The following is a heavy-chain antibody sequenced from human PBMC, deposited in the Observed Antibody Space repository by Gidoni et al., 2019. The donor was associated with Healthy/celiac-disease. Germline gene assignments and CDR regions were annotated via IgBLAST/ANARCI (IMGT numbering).Heavy chain of an antibody. V-gene: IGHV3-23*04. CDR2: ISGSGGST. Sequence: DVQLVESGGGLVQPGGSLRLYCAASGFTFSSYALSWVRPAPGKGREWVSAISGSGGSTYYAESVKGRFTISRDNSKNTLYLQMNSLRAEDTAVYYCAKLLGQQLVRKIDYWGQGTLVTVSS. CDR1: GFTFSSYA. CDR3: AKLLGQQLVRKIDY. D-gene: IGHD6-13*01. J-gene: IGHJ4*02.